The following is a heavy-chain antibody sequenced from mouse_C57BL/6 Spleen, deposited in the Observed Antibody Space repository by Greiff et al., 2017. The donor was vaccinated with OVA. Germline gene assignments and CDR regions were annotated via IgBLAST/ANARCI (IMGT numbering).Heavy chain of an antibody. J-gene: IGHJ2*01. Sequence: VQLQQSGAELARPGASVKLSCKASGYTFTSYGISWVKQRTGQGLEWIGEIYPRSGNTYYNEKFKGKATLTADKSSSTAYMELRSLTSEDSAVYFCARSGYYGSSPGYYFDYWGQGTTLTVSS. V-gene: IGHV1-81*01. D-gene: IGHD1-1*01. CDR3: ARSGYYGSSPGYYFDY. CDR1: GYTFTSYG. CDR2: IYPRSGNT.